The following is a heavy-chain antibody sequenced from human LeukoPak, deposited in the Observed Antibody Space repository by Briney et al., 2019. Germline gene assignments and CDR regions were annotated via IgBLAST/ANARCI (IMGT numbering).Heavy chain of an antibody. CDR1: GFTFSSYA. D-gene: IGHD2-15*01. V-gene: IGHV3-23*01. Sequence: HPGGSLRLSCAASGFTFSSYAMSWVRQAPGKGLEWVSAISGSGGSTYYADSVKGRFTISGDNSKNTLYLQMNSLRAEDTAVYYCANPILPEVVVAVSDAFDIWGQGTMVTVSS. J-gene: IGHJ3*02. CDR2: ISGSGGST. CDR3: ANPILPEVVVAVSDAFDI.